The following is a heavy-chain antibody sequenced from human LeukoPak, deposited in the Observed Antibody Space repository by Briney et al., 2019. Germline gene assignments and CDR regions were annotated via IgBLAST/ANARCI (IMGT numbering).Heavy chain of an antibody. CDR1: GGSISSGDYY. CDR2: IYYSGST. V-gene: IGHV4-30-4*01. Sequence: PSQTLSLTCTVSGGSISSGDYYWSWIRQPPGKGLEWIGYIYYSGSTYYNPSLKSRVTISVDTSKNQLSLKLSSVTAADTAVYYCARSEEANWFDPWGQGTLVTVSS. CDR3: ARSEEANWFDP. D-gene: IGHD3-3*01. J-gene: IGHJ5*02.